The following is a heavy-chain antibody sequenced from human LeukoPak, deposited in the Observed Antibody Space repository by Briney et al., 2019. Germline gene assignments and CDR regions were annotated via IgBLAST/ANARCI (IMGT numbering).Heavy chain of an antibody. Sequence: SETLSLTCTVSGGSISTSSYYWGWIRQPPGKGLEWIGTIYYSGTTYYNPSLKNRVTISVDTSKNQFSLKLSSVTAADTAVYYCARHMKAMIVVAIGAFDIWGQGTMVTVSS. J-gene: IGHJ3*02. V-gene: IGHV4-39*01. D-gene: IGHD3-22*01. CDR3: ARHMKAMIVVAIGAFDI. CDR1: GGSISTSSYY. CDR2: IYYSGTT.